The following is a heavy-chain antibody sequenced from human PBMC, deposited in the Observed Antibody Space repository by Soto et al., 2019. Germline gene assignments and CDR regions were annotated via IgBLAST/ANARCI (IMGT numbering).Heavy chain of an antibody. CDR2: INPSGGST. V-gene: IGHV1-46*01. Sequence: ASVKVSCKASGYTFTSYYMHWVRQAPGQGLEWMGIINPSGGSTSYAQKFQGRVTMTRDTSTSTVYMELSSLRSEDTAVYYCARDKTPGRRITIFGVVGLFDYWGREPWSPSPQ. CDR3: ARDKTPGRRITIFGVVGLFDY. D-gene: IGHD3-3*01. CDR1: GYTFTSYY. J-gene: IGHJ4*02.